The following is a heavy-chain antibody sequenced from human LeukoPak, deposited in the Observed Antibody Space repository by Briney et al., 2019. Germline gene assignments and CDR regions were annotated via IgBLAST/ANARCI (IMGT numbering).Heavy chain of an antibody. CDR2: INWNGGST. CDR3: ARGQNYYGSGSQTFDI. Sequence: GGSLRLSCAASGFTFDDYGMSWVRQAPGEGLEWVSGINWNGGSTGYADSVKGRFTISRDNAKNSLYLQVSSLRAEDTAWYYCARGQNYYGSGSQTFDIWGQGTMVTVSS. D-gene: IGHD3-10*01. CDR1: GFTFDDYG. V-gene: IGHV3-20*04. J-gene: IGHJ3*02.